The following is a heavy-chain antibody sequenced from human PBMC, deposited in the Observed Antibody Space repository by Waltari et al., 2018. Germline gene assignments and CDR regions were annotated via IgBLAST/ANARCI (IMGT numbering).Heavy chain of an antibody. CDR1: GGSFSGYY. V-gene: IGHV4-34*02. Sequence: QVQLQQWGAGLLQSSETLSLTCAVYGGSFSGYYWGWVRQPPGKGLEWIGVSHHAGHTHHQPSLRSRVTMSADTSKSQFSLKLNSVTAADTAVYYCVRLEDCTGPGGHCYSGDPFALDVWGQGTTVTVSS. CDR3: VRLEDCTGPGGHCYSGDPFALDV. D-gene: IGHD2-15*01. J-gene: IGHJ6*02. CDR2: SHHAGHT.